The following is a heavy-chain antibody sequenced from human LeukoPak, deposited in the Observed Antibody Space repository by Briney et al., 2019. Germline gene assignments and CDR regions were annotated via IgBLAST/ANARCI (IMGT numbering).Heavy chain of an antibody. CDR3: ARTTGIAAAGSAFDI. Sequence: SETLSLTCTASGGSVSSGSYYWSWIRQPPGKRLEWIGYIYYSGSTSYNPSLKSRVTISVDTSKNQFSLKLSSVTAADTAVYYCARTTGIAAAGSAFDIWGQGTMVTVSS. V-gene: IGHV4-61*01. D-gene: IGHD6-13*01. CDR1: GGSVSSGSYY. CDR2: IYYSGST. J-gene: IGHJ3*02.